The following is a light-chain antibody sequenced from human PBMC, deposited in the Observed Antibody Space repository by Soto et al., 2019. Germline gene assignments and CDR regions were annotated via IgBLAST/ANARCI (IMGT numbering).Light chain of an antibody. V-gene: IGKV3-15*01. Sequence: EIVMTQSPATLSVSPGERATLSCRASQSVSSNLAWYQQKPGQAPRLLIYGASTRATGIPARFSGSGSGTEFTLTISSLQSEDFAVYYCQQYNFRHGYTFGQGTKLEIK. J-gene: IGKJ2*01. CDR3: QQYNFRHGYT. CDR1: QSVSSN. CDR2: GAS.